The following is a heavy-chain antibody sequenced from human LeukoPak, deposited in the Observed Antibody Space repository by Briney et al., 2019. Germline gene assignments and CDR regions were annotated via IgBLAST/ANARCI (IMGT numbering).Heavy chain of an antibody. J-gene: IGHJ4*02. CDR2: IWYDGSNK. Sequence: PGGSLRLSCAASGFTFSSYGMHWVRQAPGKGLEWVAVIWYDGSNKYYADSVKGRFTISRDNSKNTLYLQMNSLRDEDTAVYYCARGGGLGYCSSTSCSDIDYWGQGTLVTVSS. D-gene: IGHD2-2*01. V-gene: IGHV3-33*01. CDR3: ARGGGLGYCSSTSCSDIDY. CDR1: GFTFSSYG.